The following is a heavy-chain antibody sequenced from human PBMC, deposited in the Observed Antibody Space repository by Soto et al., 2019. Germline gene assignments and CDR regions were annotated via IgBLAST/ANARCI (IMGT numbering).Heavy chain of an antibody. J-gene: IGHJ6*02. CDR1: GYTFTGYH. CDR2: MNPNSGDT. D-gene: IGHD2-15*01. V-gene: IGHV1-8*01. Sequence: QVQLVQSGAEVKKPGASVKVSCTASGYTFTGYHINWVRQATGQGLEWMGWMNPNSGDTGYAQNFQGRVTMTGDTSINTAYMELSSLRSEDTAVYYCARGIEAEVDVWGQGTTVTVSS. CDR3: ARGIEAEVDV.